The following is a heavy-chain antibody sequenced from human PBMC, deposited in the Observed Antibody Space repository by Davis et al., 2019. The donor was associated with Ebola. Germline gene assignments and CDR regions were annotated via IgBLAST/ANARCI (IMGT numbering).Heavy chain of an antibody. V-gene: IGHV4-59*02. CDR3: ARAYCGGDCYSSTRQFDY. CDR2: GSHSGTA. D-gene: IGHD2-21*02. Sequence: PGGSLRLSCSVFGGFVSSYYWSWVRQPPGKGLEWIGFGSHSGTANFNPSLKSRVTISVDMSKSQVSLELTSVTAADTAVYYCARAYCGGDCYSSTRQFDYWGQGNLVAVSS. CDR1: GGFVSSYY. J-gene: IGHJ4*02.